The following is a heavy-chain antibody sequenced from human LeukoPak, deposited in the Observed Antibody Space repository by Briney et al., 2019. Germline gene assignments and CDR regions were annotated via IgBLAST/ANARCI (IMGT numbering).Heavy chain of an antibody. CDR3: ARDTVTKRDYYFDY. CDR1: GFTFSSYG. D-gene: IGHD4-17*01. J-gene: IGHJ4*02. CDR2: IWYDGSNK. Sequence: PGRSLRLSCAASGFTFSSYGMHWVRQAPGKGLEWVAVIWYDGSNKYYADSVRGRFTISRDNSKNTLYLQMNSLRAEDTAVYYCARDTVTKRDYYFDYWGQGTLVTVSS. V-gene: IGHV3-33*01.